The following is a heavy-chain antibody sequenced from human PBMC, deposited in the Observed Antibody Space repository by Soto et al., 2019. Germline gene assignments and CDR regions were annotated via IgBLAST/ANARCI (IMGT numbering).Heavy chain of an antibody. Sequence: PSETLSLTCDAYGGTFSDYYLTWIRQPPGKGLEWIGTIYYSGSSYYNPSLKSRVNISVDTSRDQFSLKLSSVTAADSAMYFCGKGNTWTYFDYRGQGTPVTVSA. V-gene: IGHV4-34*08. CDR2: IYYSGSS. CDR3: GKGNTWTYFDY. CDR1: GGTFSDYY. J-gene: IGHJ4*02. D-gene: IGHD1-1*01.